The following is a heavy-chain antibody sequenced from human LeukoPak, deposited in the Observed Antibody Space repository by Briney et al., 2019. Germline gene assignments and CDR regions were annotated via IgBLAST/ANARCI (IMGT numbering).Heavy chain of an antibody. Sequence: PSQTLSLTCAISGDSVSAKSDVWNWIRQSPSRGLEWLGRTYYRSKWINDYATSVKSRIIISPDTSKNQFSLHLNSVTPEDTAVYYCARDADWAYDAFDIWGQGTMVTVSS. D-gene: IGHD3-9*01. J-gene: IGHJ3*02. CDR2: TYYRSKWIN. CDR1: GDSVSAKSDV. V-gene: IGHV6-1*01. CDR3: ARDADWAYDAFDI.